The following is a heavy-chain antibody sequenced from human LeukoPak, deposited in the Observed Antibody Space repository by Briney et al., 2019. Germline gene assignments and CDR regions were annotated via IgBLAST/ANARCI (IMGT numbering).Heavy chain of an antibody. D-gene: IGHD5-18*01. Sequence: KASETLSLTCAVYGGSFSGYYWSWIRQPPGKGLEWIGSIYYSGSTYYNPSLKSRVTISVDTSKNQFSLKLSSVTAADTAVYYCAREEERSYGEYFDYWGQGTLVTVSS. J-gene: IGHJ4*02. CDR1: GGSFSGYY. CDR2: IYYSGST. CDR3: AREEERSYGEYFDY. V-gene: IGHV4-34*01.